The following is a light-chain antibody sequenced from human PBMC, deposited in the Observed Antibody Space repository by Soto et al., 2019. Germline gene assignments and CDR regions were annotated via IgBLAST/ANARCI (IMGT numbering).Light chain of an antibody. CDR1: QSVSSSY. Sequence: EIVLTQSPGTLSLSPGERATLSCRASQSVSSSYLAWYQQKPGQAPRLLIYGASSRATGISDRFSGSGSGTDFTLTISRLETEDFVVYYCQQYGRSPPYTFGQGTKLEIK. V-gene: IGKV3-20*01. CDR3: QQYGRSPPYT. CDR2: GAS. J-gene: IGKJ2*01.